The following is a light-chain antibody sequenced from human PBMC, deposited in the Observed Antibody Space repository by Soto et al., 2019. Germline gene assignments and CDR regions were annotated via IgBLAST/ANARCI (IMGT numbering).Light chain of an antibody. CDR1: QDIRNY. J-gene: IGKJ5*01. CDR3: QQYSHIIT. CDR2: DAS. Sequence: DLQMTQSPSFLSASVGDRFTITCQASQDIRNYLNWYKQKLGKAPKLLIYDASNLETGVPSRLSGSGSGTDFTFTISSMKPEDIATYYCQQYSHIITFGHGTRLEIK. V-gene: IGKV1-33*01.